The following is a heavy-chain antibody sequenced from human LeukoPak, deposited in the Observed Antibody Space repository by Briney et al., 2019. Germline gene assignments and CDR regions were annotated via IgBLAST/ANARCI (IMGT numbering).Heavy chain of an antibody. CDR1: GYTFTSYD. CDR3: ATALLYYYDSSGYNFDY. D-gene: IGHD3-22*01. V-gene: IGHV1-8*01. Sequence: GASVKVSCKASGYTFTSYDINWVRQATGQGLEWMGWMNPNSGNTGYAQKFQGRVTMTRNTSISTAYMELSSLRSGDTAVYYCATALLYYYDSSGYNFDYWGQGTLVTVSS. J-gene: IGHJ4*02. CDR2: MNPNSGNT.